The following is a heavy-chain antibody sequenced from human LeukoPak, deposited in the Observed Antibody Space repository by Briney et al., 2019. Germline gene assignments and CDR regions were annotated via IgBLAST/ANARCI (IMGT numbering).Heavy chain of an antibody. Sequence: GASVKVSCKASGYRFTGYYVHWVRQAPGQGLEWMGWINPDSGGTNFAQRFQGRATLTRDTSISTAYMELSRLTSDDTAVYYCARDRFLWGLGNWFDLWGQGTLVTVTS. CDR2: INPDSGGT. J-gene: IGHJ5*02. D-gene: IGHD3-3*01. V-gene: IGHV1-2*02. CDR1: GYRFTGYY. CDR3: ARDRFLWGLGNWFDL.